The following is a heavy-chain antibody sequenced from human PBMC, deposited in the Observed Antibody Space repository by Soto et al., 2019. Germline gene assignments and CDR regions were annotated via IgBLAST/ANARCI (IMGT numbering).Heavy chain of an antibody. J-gene: IGHJ6*02. V-gene: IGHV4-59*01. D-gene: IGHD2-2*01. CDR2: IYYSGST. Sequence: PSETLSLTCTVSGGSISSYYWSWIRQPPGKGLEWIGYIYYSGSTNYNPSLKSRVTISVDTSKNQFSLKLSSVTAADTAVYYCARDGPAVYYYYGMDVWGQGTTVTVSS. CDR1: GGSISSYY. CDR3: ARDGPAVYYYYGMDV.